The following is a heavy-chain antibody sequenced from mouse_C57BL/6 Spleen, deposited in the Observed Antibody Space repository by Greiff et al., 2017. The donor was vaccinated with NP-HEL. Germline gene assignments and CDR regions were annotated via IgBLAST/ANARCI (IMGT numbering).Heavy chain of an antibody. Sequence: VQLHQSGPELVKPGASVKISCKASGYAFSSSWMNWVKQRPGKGLEWIGRIYPGDGDTNYTGKFKGKATLTADKSSSTAYMQLSSLTSEDSAVYFCARSRPVYYGSSYGYFDVWGTGTTVTVSS. D-gene: IGHD1-1*01. CDR2: IYPGDGDT. V-gene: IGHV1-82*01. J-gene: IGHJ1*03. CDR1: GYAFSSSW. CDR3: ARSRPVYYGSSYGYFDV.